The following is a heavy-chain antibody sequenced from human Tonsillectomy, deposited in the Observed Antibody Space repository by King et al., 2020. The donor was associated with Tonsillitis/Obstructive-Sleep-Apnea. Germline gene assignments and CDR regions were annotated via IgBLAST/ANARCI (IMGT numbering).Heavy chain of an antibody. CDR2: INAGNGNT. V-gene: IGHV1-3*01. CDR1: GYTFTSYA. Sequence: QLVQSGAEVKKPGASVKVSCKASGYTFTSYAMHWVRQAPGQRLEWMGWINAGNGNTKYSQKFQGRVTITRDTSASTAYMELSSLRSEDTAVYYCAPVRVTCSSTSCYDAFDIWGQGTMVTVSS. CDR3: APVRVTCSSTSCYDAFDI. D-gene: IGHD2-2*01. J-gene: IGHJ3*02.